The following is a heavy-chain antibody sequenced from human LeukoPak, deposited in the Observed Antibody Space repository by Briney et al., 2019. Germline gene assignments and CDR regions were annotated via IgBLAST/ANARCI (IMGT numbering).Heavy chain of an antibody. V-gene: IGHV1-69*05. D-gene: IGHD3-22*01. Sequence: SVKVSCKASGGTFSSYAISWVRQAPGQGLEWMGGIIPIFGTANYAQKFQGRVTSTTDESTSTAYMELSSLRSEDTAVYYCAREDYYDSSGYSLFDYWGQGTLVTVSS. J-gene: IGHJ4*02. CDR3: AREDYYDSSGYSLFDY. CDR1: GGTFSSYA. CDR2: IIPIFGTA.